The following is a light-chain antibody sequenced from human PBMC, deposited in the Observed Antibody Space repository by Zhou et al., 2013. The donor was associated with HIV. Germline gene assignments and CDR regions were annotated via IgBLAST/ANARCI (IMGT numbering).Light chain of an antibody. J-gene: IGLJ1*01. Sequence: QSVLTQSPSVSAAPRTEGHHLLLWRQLQHWDQFCFLVPASPRNSPQILLYENNKRPSGIPDRFSGSKSGTSATLDITGLQTGDEADYYCGTWDSSLSAYVFGTGTKVTVL. CDR3: GTWDSSLSAYV. CDR1: LQHWDQF. V-gene: IGLV1-51*02. CDR2: ENN.